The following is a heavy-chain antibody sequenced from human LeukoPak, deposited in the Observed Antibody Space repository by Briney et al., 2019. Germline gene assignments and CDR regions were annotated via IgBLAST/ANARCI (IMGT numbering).Heavy chain of an antibody. CDR3: ARHSGDGYNRPFGY. CDR1: GGSVSSSNYC. V-gene: IGHV4-39*01. CDR2: IYYSGTT. D-gene: IGHD5-24*01. J-gene: IGHJ4*02. Sequence: SETLSLTCTVSGGSVSSSNYCWGWIRQPPGKGLEWIGTIYYSGTTFYNPSLKSRVTISVDTSKSQFSLKLSSVTAADTAVYYCARHSGDGYNRPFGYWGQGSLVTVSS.